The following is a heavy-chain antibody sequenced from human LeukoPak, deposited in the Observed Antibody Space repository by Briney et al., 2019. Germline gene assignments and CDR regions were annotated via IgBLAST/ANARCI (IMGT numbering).Heavy chain of an antibody. D-gene: IGHD3-10*01. J-gene: IGHJ6*02. CDR3: ARGFPPYSYYTLEV. Sequence: PSETLSLTCTVSGGSISSYYWSWIRQPAGKGLEWIGRIYTSGSTNYNPSLESRVTMSVDTSKNQFSLKLSSVTAADTAVYYCARGFPPYSYYTLEVWGQGTTVTVSS. V-gene: IGHV4-4*07. CDR2: IYTSGST. CDR1: GGSISSYY.